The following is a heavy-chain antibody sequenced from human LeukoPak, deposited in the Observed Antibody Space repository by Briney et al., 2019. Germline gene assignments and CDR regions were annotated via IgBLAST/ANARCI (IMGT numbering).Heavy chain of an antibody. J-gene: IGHJ4*02. Sequence: PSETLSLTCTVSGGSISSSSYYWGWIRQPPGKGLEWIGSIYYSGSTYYNPSLKSRVTISVDTSKNQFSLKLSSVTAADTAVYYCASCGGDCYGGIHYWGQGTLVTVSS. CDR1: GGSISSSSYY. D-gene: IGHD2-21*01. V-gene: IGHV4-39*07. CDR3: ASCGGDCYGGIHY. CDR2: IYYSGST.